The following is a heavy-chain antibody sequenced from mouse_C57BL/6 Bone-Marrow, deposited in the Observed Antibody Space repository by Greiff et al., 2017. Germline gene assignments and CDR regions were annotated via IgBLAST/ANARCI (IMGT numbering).Heavy chain of an antibody. CDR2: IYPGGGYT. CDR3: ARKGPQYYGSSYGY. CDR1: GYTFTNYW. D-gene: IGHD1-1*01. J-gene: IGHJ2*01. Sequence: VKLQESGAELVRPGTSVKMSCKASGYTFTNYWIGWAKQRPGHGLEWIGDIYPGGGYTNYNEKFKGKATLTADKSSSTAYMQFSSRKSEDAAIYYCARKGPQYYGSSYGYWGQGTTLTVSA. V-gene: IGHV1-63*01.